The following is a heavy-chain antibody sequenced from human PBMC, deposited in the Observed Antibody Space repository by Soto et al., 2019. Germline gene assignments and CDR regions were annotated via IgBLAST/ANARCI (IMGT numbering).Heavy chain of an antibody. CDR3: ASDSYYYDSSGYFP. CDR2: IYYSGST. CDR1: GGSISSYY. J-gene: IGHJ5*02. D-gene: IGHD3-22*01. Sequence: PSETLSLTCTVSGGSISSYYWSWIRQPPGKGLEWIGYIYYSGSTNYNPSLKSRVTISVDTSKNQFSLKLSSVTAADTAVYYCASDSYYYDSSGYFPWGQGTLVTVSS. V-gene: IGHV4-59*01.